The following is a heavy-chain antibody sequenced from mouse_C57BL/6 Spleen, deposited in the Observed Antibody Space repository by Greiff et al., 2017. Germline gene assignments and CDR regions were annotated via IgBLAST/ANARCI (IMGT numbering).Heavy chain of an antibody. CDR1: GYTFTSYW. V-gene: IGHV1-7*01. CDR3: ARDWDEAY. CDR2: INPSSGYT. D-gene: IGHD4-1*01. J-gene: IGHJ3*01. Sequence: QVQLQQSGAELAKPGASVKLSCKASGYTFTSYWMHWVKQRPGQGLEWIGYINPSSGYTTYNQKFKDKATLTEYKSSSTAYMQLSSLTYEDSAVYCCARDWDEAYWGQGTLVTVSA.